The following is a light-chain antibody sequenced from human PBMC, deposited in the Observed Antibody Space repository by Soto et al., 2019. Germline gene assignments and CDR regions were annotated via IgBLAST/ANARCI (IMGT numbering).Light chain of an antibody. V-gene: IGKV3-20*01. CDR3: QQYGSSPWT. Sequence: ETVLTQSPGTLSLSPGERATLSCRASQTIRSNYLAWYRQTPGHAPRLLIYGASNRATGIADRFSGSGSGTDFTLIISRLEPEDFALYYCQQYGSSPWTVGQGTKVEIK. CDR2: GAS. J-gene: IGKJ1*01. CDR1: QTIRSNY.